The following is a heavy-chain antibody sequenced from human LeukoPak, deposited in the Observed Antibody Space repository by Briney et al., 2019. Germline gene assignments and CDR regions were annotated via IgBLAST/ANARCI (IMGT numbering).Heavy chain of an antibody. CDR2: IYYSGST. CDR1: GGSISSYY. CDR3: ARHQVDYGDYVNAFDI. J-gene: IGHJ3*02. V-gene: IGHV4-59*08. Sequence: SETLSLTCTVSGGSISSYYWSWIRQPPGKGLEWIGYIYYSGSTNYNPSLKSRVTISVDTSKNQFSLKLSYVTAADTAVYYCARHQVDYGDYVNAFDIWGQGTMVTVSS. D-gene: IGHD4-17*01.